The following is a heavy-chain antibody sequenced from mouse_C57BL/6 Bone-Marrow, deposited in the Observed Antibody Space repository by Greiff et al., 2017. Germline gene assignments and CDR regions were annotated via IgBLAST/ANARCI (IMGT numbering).Heavy chain of an antibody. CDR2: INPSNGGT. Sequence: QVQLQQPGTELVKPGASVKLSCKASGYTFTSYWMHWVKQRPGQGLEWIGNINPSNGGTNYNEKFKSKATLTVDKSSSTAYMQLSSLTSEDSAVYYCARFRGASTMVTNYYAMDYWGQGTSVTVSS. V-gene: IGHV1-53*01. CDR1: GYTFTSYW. CDR3: ARFRGASTMVTNYYAMDY. D-gene: IGHD2-2*01. J-gene: IGHJ4*01.